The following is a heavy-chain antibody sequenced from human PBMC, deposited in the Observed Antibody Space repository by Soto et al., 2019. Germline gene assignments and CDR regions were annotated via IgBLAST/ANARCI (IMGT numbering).Heavy chain of an antibody. V-gene: IGHV4-34*01. CDR3: ARSDMITFGGAFDY. CDR1: GGSFSGYY. D-gene: IGHD3-16*01. CDR2: INHSGST. Sequence: SETLSLTCAVYGGSFSGYYWSWIRQPPGKGLEWIGEINHSGSTNYNPSLKSRVTISVDTSKNQFSLKLSSVTAADTAVYYCARSDMITFGGAFDYWGQGTLVTVSS. J-gene: IGHJ4*02.